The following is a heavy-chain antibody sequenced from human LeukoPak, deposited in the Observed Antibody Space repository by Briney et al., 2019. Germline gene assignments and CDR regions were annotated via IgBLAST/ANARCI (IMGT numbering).Heavy chain of an antibody. J-gene: IGHJ4*02. D-gene: IGHD1-26*01. Sequence: PGGSLRLSCAASGFAFNNYAMTWLRQAPGKGLEWVSNINDNGGQRHYTDSVKGRFTISRDNPKNTLFWQMDSLRAEDTAVYYCAKTQWQVGATAYFDYWGQGILVAVSS. CDR2: INDNGGQR. CDR3: AKTQWQVGATAYFDY. V-gene: IGHV3-23*01. CDR1: GFAFNNYA.